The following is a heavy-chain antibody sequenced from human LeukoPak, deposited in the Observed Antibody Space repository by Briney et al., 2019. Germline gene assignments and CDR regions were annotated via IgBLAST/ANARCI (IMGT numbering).Heavy chain of an antibody. CDR3: ARVHSYYYGMDV. CDR2: ISSSSSYI. V-gene: IGHV3-21*01. D-gene: IGHD1-26*01. Sequence: GGSLRLSCAASGFTFSSYSMNWVRQAPGKGLEWVSSISSSSSYIYYADSVKGRFTISRDNAKNSLYLQMNSLRAEDTAVYYCARVHSYYYGMDVWGQGTTVTVSS. CDR1: GFTFSSYS. J-gene: IGHJ6*02.